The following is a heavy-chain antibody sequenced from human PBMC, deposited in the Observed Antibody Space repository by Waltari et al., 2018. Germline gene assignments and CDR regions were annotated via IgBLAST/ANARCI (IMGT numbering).Heavy chain of an antibody. CDR1: GGSVSSATYY. D-gene: IGHD3-3*01. V-gene: IGHV4-61*01. CDR2: ISNSGNT. CDR3: ARVTIFGVIVDY. Sequence: QVHLQESGPGLVKPSETLSLTCTVSGGSVSSATYYWSWIRQPPGKGLEWIGYISNSGNTRYNPSLKTRVTISVDTSKNQFSLRLSSMTAADTAVYYCARVTIFGVIVDYWGQGTPVTVAS. J-gene: IGHJ4*02.